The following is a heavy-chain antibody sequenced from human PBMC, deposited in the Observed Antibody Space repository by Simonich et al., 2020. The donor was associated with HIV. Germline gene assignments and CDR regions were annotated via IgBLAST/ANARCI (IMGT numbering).Heavy chain of an antibody. D-gene: IGHD5-18*01. Sequence: QVQLVESGGGVVQPGRSLRLSCAASGFTFSNYAMHWVRQGPGKGLEGETVKSYDGTNKTYADSGKGRFTISRDNSKNALYLQMNSLRAEDTAVYYCVRVDTAMVSAIAYWGQGTLVTVSS. CDR1: GFTFSNYA. CDR3: VRVDTAMVSAIAY. CDR2: KSYDGTNK. J-gene: IGHJ4*02. V-gene: IGHV3-30*07.